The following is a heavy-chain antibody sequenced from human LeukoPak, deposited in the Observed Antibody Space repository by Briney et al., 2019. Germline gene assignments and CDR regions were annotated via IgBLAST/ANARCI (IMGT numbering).Heavy chain of an antibody. CDR2: IYYSGST. CDR1: GGSISSGGYY. V-gene: IGHV4-31*01. D-gene: IGHD2-2*01. Sequence: PSQTLSLTCTVSGGSISSGGYYWSWIRQHPGKGLEWIGYIYYSGSTYYNPSLKSQVTISVDTSKNQFSLKLSSVTAADTAVYYCARGRYCSSTSCLYFDYWGQGTLVTVSS. J-gene: IGHJ4*02. CDR3: ARGRYCSSTSCLYFDY.